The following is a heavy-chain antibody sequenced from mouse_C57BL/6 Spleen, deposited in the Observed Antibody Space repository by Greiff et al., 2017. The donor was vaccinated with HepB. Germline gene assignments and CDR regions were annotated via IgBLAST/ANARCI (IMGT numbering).Heavy chain of an antibody. V-gene: IGHV7-3*01. CDR2: IRNKANGYTT. J-gene: IGHJ1*03. CDR3: ARSPYYGNYGYFDV. CDR1: GFTFTDYY. D-gene: IGHD2-10*01. Sequence: EVKLVESGGGLVQPGGSLSLSCAASGFTFTDYYMSWVRQPPGKALEWLGFIRNKANGYTTEYSASVKGRFTISRDNSQSILYLQMNALRAEDSATYYCARSPYYGNYGYFDVWGTGTTVTVSS.